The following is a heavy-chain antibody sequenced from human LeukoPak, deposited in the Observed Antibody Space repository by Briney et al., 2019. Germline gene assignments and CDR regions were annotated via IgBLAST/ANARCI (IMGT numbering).Heavy chain of an antibody. V-gene: IGHV3-30*18. J-gene: IGHJ6*04. CDR3: AKDRVTMVRGVNYYGMDV. D-gene: IGHD3-10*01. CDR1: GFTFSSYG. Sequence: PGRSLRLSCAASGFTFSSYGMHWVRQAPGKGLEWVAVISYDGSNKYYADSVKGRFTISRDNSKSTLYLQMNSLRAEDTAVYYCAKDRVTMVRGVNYYGMDVWGKGTTVTVSS. CDR2: ISYDGSNK.